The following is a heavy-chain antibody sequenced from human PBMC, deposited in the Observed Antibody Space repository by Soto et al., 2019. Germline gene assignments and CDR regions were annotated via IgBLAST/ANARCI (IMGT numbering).Heavy chain of an antibody. D-gene: IGHD3-3*01. V-gene: IGHV3-73*01. J-gene: IGHJ6*02. Sequence: GGSLRLSCAASGFTFSGSAMHWVRQASGKGLEWVGRIRSKANSYATAYAASVKGRFTISGDDSKNTAYLQMNSLKTEDTAVYYCTRHPEGFWSGYYDYGMDVWGQGTTVTVSS. CDR2: IRSKANSYAT. CDR1: GFTFSGSA. CDR3: TRHPEGFWSGYYDYGMDV.